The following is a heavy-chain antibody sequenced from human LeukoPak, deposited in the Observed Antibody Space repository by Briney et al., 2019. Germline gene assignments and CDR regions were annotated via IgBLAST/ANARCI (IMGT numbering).Heavy chain of an antibody. CDR3: ARDGAPDAHCSSSSCAIR. V-gene: IGHV3-7*01. CDR2: IKQDGSEK. Sequence: GGSLRLSCAASGFTFSTYWMNWVRQAPGKGLEWVANIKQDGSEKYYVDSVKGRFTISRDNAKNSLYLQMNSLRAEDTAVYYCARDGAPDAHCSSSSCAIRWGQGTLVTVSS. J-gene: IGHJ4*02. CDR1: GFTFSTYW. D-gene: IGHD2-2*01.